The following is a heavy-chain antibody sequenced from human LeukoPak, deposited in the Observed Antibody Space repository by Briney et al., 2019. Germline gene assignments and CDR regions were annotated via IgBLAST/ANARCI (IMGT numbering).Heavy chain of an antibody. CDR2: IYTSGST. D-gene: IGHD1-26*01. CDR1: GGSISSGGYY. V-gene: IGHV4-61*02. CDR3: ARGGIYYYYYMDV. Sequence: SETLSLTCTVSGGSISSGGYYWSWIRQPAGKGLEWIGRIYTSGSTNYNPSLKSRVTISVDTSKNQFSLKLSSVTAADTAVYYCARGGIYYYYYMDVWGKGTTVTISS. J-gene: IGHJ6*03.